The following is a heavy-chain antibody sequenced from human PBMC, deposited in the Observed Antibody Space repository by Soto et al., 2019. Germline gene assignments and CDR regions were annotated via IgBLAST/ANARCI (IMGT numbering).Heavy chain of an antibody. Sequence: EVQLLESGGGLVQPGGSLRLSCAASGLTFSSDAMSWVRQAPGKGLEWVSSISGSGGSTYYADSVKGRFTISRDNSKNTLYLQMNRLRVEDTAVYFCAKDVYILGAHDYWGQGTLVTVSS. CDR3: AKDVYILGAHDY. J-gene: IGHJ4*02. V-gene: IGHV3-23*01. CDR1: GLTFSSDA. CDR2: ISGSGGST. D-gene: IGHD3-10*01.